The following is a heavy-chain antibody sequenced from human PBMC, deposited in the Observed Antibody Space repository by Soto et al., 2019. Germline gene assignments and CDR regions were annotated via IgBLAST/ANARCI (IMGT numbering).Heavy chain of an antibody. CDR1: GYPFTTYV. V-gene: IGHV1-18*04. CDR2: ISTYNGNT. Sequence: ASVKVSCKASGYPFTTYVLTWERQAPGHGLEWVGWISTYNGNTNDAQSLQGRVTMTTETLSTTAYMELRSRRSEDTHVHYCARVMSTLGVASEGPDHWG. D-gene: IGHD6-19*01. CDR3: ARVMSTLGVASEGPDH. J-gene: IGHJ4*01.